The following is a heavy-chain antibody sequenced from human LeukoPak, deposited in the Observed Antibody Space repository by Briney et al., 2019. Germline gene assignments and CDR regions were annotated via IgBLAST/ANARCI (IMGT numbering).Heavy chain of an antibody. CDR3: ARFTPRLSREKFDY. Sequence: GASVKVSCKASGYTFTKYDIHWVRQAPGQRLEWMGWISPYIGNTYYSQKLQGRVTMTTDTSTTTAYMELRSLRSDDTGVYYCARFTPRLSREKFDYWGQGILVTVSS. D-gene: IGHD3-3*02. CDR1: GYTFTKYD. V-gene: IGHV1-18*01. J-gene: IGHJ4*02. CDR2: ISPYIGNT.